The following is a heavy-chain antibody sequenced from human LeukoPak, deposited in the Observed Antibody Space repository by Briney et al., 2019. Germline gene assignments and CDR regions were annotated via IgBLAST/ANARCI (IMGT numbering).Heavy chain of an antibody. CDR2: INTNTGNP. J-gene: IGHJ5*02. CDR1: GYTFTSYA. CDR3: ARGGHLRYGDTQNWFDP. Sequence: ASVKVSCKASGYTFTSYAMNWVRQAPGQGLEWMGWINTNTGNPTYAQGFTGRFVFSLDTSVSTAYLQISSLKAEDTAVYYCARGGHLRYGDTQNWFDPWGQGTLVTVSS. V-gene: IGHV7-4-1*02. D-gene: IGHD4-17*01.